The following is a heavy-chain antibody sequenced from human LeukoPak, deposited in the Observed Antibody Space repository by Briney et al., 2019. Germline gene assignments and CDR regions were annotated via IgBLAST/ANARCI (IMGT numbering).Heavy chain of an antibody. CDR1: GFTVSNSY. Sequence: GGSLRLSCAASGFTVSNSYMTWVRQAPGKGLEWVSVIYRDGSTYYADSVKGRFTISRDNSKNTLYLQMNSLRAEDTAVYYCAKPFPGHYDILTGYYAPPDYWGQGTLVTVSS. J-gene: IGHJ4*02. D-gene: IGHD3-9*01. CDR3: AKPFPGHYDILTGYYAPPDY. CDR2: IYRDGST. V-gene: IGHV3-53*01.